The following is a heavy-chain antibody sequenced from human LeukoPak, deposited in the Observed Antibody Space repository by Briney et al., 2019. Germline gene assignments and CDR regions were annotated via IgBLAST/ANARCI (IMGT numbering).Heavy chain of an antibody. J-gene: IGHJ4*02. CDR2: ISTSTGTI. Sequence: PGESLRLSCAASGFTFSDYYMTWIRQAPGKGLEGISYISTSTGTIYYADSVKGRFTSSRDNAKTSLYLQMNSLRAEDTAVYYCARDAIDSSGFDFDYWGQGTLVTVSS. V-gene: IGHV3-11*01. D-gene: IGHD3-22*01. CDR1: GFTFSDYY. CDR3: ARDAIDSSGFDFDY.